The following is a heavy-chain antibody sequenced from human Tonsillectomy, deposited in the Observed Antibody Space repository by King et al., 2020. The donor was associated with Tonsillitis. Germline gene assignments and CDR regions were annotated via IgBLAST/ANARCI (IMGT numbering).Heavy chain of an antibody. CDR1: GDTFTSHT. D-gene: IGHD3-3*01. CDR2: IVPILNLA. CDR3: ARSRDDTFGFDF. V-gene: IGHV1-69*09. Sequence: QLVQSGAEVKRPGSSMRVSCKASGDTFTSHTFSWVRQAPGQGLEWMGRIVPILNLANSAQTFQDRLNITADKSTNTAYMDLSSLRSDDTAVYYCARSRDDTFGFDFWGPGTLVTVSS. J-gene: IGHJ5*01.